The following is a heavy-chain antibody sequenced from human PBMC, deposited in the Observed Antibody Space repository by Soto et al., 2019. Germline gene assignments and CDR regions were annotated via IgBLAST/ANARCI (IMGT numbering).Heavy chain of an antibody. V-gene: IGHV3-23*01. CDR3: AKAPRTTGWFDP. D-gene: IGHD1-7*01. CDR2: IRGGGTIT. Sequence: GGSLRLSCAASGFTFSSYAMSWVRQAPGKGLEWVSAIRGGGTITYYADSVKGRFTISRDNSKNTLYLQMNSLRAEDTAVYYCAKAPRTTGWFDPWGQGTLVTVSS. J-gene: IGHJ5*02. CDR1: GFTFSSYA.